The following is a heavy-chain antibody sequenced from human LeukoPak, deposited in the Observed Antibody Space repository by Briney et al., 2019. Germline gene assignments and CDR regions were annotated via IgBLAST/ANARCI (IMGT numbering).Heavy chain of an antibody. D-gene: IGHD3-10*01. J-gene: IGHJ4*02. CDR3: AELTSMVEQY. V-gene: IGHV3-74*01. CDR1: GLTLSSYW. CDR2: INSDESST. Sequence: GGSLRLSCAASGLTLSSYWVHWVREAPGEGLVWVSRINSDESSTRYADSVKGRFTISRDNAKNTLYLQMNSLRAEDTAVYYCAELTSMVEQYWGQGTLVTVSS.